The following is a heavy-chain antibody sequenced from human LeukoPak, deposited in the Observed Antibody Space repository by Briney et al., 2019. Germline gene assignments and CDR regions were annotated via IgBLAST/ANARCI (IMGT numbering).Heavy chain of an antibody. J-gene: IGHJ4*02. Sequence: SETLSLTCNVSGGSISHYYWNWIRQTPGKGLEWIGYMEYSGSTDYNPSLKDRVTISADTSKNQFSLKINSVTAADTAVYYCARAFIVGAPDYWGQGTLVTVSS. V-gene: IGHV4-59*01. CDR3: ARAFIVGAPDY. D-gene: IGHD1-26*01. CDR1: GGSISHYY. CDR2: MEYSGST.